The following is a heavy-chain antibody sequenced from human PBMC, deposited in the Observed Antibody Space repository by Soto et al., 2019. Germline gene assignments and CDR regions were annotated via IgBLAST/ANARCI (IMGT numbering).Heavy chain of an antibody. Sequence: LRLSFSGSGXTFGTYAMGWVRQSPGKGLEWIAFIRNKAYGGTAQYAESVKGRFTILRDDSNSIAYLQMNSLKTEDTGVYYCTVVITGTYFYYGLDVWGQGTTVTVS. J-gene: IGHJ6*02. CDR3: TVVITGTYFYYGLDV. D-gene: IGHD3-22*01. CDR2: IRNKAYGGTA. V-gene: IGHV3-49*04. CDR1: GXTFGTYA.